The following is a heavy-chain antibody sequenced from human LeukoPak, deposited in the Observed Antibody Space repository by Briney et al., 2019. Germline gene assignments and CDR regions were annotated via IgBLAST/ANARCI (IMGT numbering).Heavy chain of an antibody. Sequence: GRSLRLSCAASGFTFSSYGMHWVRQAPGKGLEWVAVISYDGGNKYYADSVKGRFTISRDNSKNTLYLQMNSLRAEDTAVYYCAKDHGPPDYWGQGTLVTVSS. CDR1: GFTFSSYG. V-gene: IGHV3-30*18. D-gene: IGHD4-17*01. CDR3: AKDHGPPDY. J-gene: IGHJ4*02. CDR2: ISYDGGNK.